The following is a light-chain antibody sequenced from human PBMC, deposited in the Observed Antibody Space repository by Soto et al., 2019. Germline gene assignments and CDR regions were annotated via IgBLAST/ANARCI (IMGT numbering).Light chain of an antibody. CDR3: QQYNNWPPVT. CDR2: GAS. V-gene: IGKV3-15*01. J-gene: IGKJ4*01. Sequence: EIVMTQSPATLSVSPGERATLSCRASQSVYSNLAWYQQKPGQAPRLLIYGASTRATGIPARFSGSGAGPEFTPTISSLQSEDSAVSCCQQYNNWPPVTFGGGARVEIK. CDR1: QSVYSN.